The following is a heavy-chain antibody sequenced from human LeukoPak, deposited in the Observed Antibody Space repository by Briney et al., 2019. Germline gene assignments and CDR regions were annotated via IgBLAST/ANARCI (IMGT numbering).Heavy chain of an antibody. CDR3: AKVSSYDYVWGSYRYLDY. J-gene: IGHJ4*02. D-gene: IGHD3-16*02. V-gene: IGHV3-30*18. Sequence: GGSLRLSCAASGFTFSSYGMHWVRQAPGKGLEWVAVISYDGSNKYYADSVKGRFTISRDNSKNTLYLQMNSLRAEDTAVYYCAKVSSYDYVWGSYRYLDYWGQGTLVTVSS. CDR1: GFTFSSYG. CDR2: ISYDGSNK.